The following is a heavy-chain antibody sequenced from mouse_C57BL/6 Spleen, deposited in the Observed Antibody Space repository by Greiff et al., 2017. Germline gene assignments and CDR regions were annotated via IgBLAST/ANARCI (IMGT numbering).Heavy chain of an antibody. CDR1: GFTFSSYA. J-gene: IGHJ2*01. D-gene: IGHD4-1*02. CDR3: AREAPNWDVDY. Sequence: EVKLVESGGGLVKPGGSLKLSCAASGFTFSSYAMSWVRQTPEKRLEWVATISDGGSYTYYPDNVKGRFTISRDNAKNNLYLQMGHLKSEDTAMYYCAREAPNWDVDYWGQGTTLTVSS. V-gene: IGHV5-4*01. CDR2: ISDGGSYT.